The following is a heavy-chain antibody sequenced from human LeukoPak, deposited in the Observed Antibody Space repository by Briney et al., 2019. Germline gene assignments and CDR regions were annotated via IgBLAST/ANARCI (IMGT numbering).Heavy chain of an antibody. Sequence: PGGSLRLSCAASGFTFSSYAMSWVRQAPGKGLEWVSAISGSGGSTYYADSVKGRFTISRDNSKNTLYLQMNSLRAEDTAVYYCAKDAWAGRQGLDAFDIWGQGTTVTVSS. CDR2: ISGSGGST. J-gene: IGHJ3*02. V-gene: IGHV3-23*01. CDR3: AKDAWAGRQGLDAFDI. CDR1: GFTFSSYA. D-gene: IGHD1-1*01.